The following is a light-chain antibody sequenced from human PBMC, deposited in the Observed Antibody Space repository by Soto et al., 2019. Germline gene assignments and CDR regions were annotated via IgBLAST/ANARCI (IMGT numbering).Light chain of an antibody. Sequence: EIVMTQSPATLSVSPGERATLSCRASQSVSSNLAWYQQKPGQAPRLLIYGASTRATGIPARFSGSGSGTEVTLTISSLQSDDFDVYYCQQYNNWPPWTFGQGTTVEI. CDR2: GAS. CDR3: QQYNNWPPWT. V-gene: IGKV3-15*01. J-gene: IGKJ1*01. CDR1: QSVSSN.